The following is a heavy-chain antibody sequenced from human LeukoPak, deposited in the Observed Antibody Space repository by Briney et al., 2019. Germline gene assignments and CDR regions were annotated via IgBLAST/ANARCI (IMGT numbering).Heavy chain of an antibody. Sequence: SETLSLTCTVSGGSISSSSYYWSWIRQPPGKGLERIGYIYYSGSTNYNPSLKSRVTISVDTSKNQFSLKLSSVTAADTAVYYCARVGDFWSGYYPNYFDYWGQGTLVTVSS. V-gene: IGHV4-61*01. CDR3: ARVGDFWSGYYPNYFDY. D-gene: IGHD3-3*01. CDR2: IYYSGST. CDR1: GGSISSSSYY. J-gene: IGHJ4*02.